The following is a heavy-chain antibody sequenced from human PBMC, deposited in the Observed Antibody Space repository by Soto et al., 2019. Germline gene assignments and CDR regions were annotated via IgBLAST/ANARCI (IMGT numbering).Heavy chain of an antibody. J-gene: IGHJ5*02. Sequence: SETLSLTCTVSGGSISNYNWNWIRQPPGKGLEWIGYIYYSGTTDSNPSLKSRVTISVDTTKNQFSLKLSSVTAADTAVYYCARGYDVGGTGHWFDPWGQGTLVTVSS. CDR2: IYYSGTT. V-gene: IGHV4-59*01. CDR1: GGSISNYN. D-gene: IGHD1-26*01. CDR3: ARGYDVGGTGHWFDP.